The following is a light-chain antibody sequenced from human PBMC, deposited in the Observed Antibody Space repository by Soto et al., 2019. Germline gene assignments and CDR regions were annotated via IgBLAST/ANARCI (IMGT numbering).Light chain of an antibody. CDR2: GAS. Sequence: EIVMTQSPATLSVSPGERATLSCRASQSVGRNLAWYQQKPGQAPRLLIYGASTRATGIPARFSGSGSGTEFTLTISSLQSEDFAIYSCQQFGMSPFTFGPGTTLDIK. CDR1: QSVGRN. J-gene: IGKJ3*01. CDR3: QQFGMSPFT. V-gene: IGKV3-15*01.